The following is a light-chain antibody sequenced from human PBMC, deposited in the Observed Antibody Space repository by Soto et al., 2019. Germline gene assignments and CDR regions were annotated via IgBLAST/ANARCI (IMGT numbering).Light chain of an antibody. CDR1: SSNIGSNS. CDR3: AAWDDSLNAVI. V-gene: IGLV1-44*01. J-gene: IGLJ2*01. CDR2: DSH. Sequence: QSVLTQPPSASGTPGQRVIISCSGSSSNIGSNSVNWYQQLPGTAPKLLIFDSHRRPSGVPDRFSGSKSGASVSLAISGRQSEEEADYYCAAWDDSLNAVIFGGGTKLTVL.